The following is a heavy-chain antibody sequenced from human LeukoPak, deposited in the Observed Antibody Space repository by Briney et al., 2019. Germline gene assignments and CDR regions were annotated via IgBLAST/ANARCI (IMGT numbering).Heavy chain of an antibody. D-gene: IGHD1-26*01. Sequence: SETLSLTCTVSGGSISSGGYYWGWIRQPPGKGLEWIGYIYYSGSTSYNPSLKSRVTISVDTSKNQFSLKLTSVTAADTAVYYCARLAPYPGVWASDYWGQGTLVTVSS. CDR2: IYYSGST. CDR3: ARLAPYPGVWASDY. V-gene: IGHV4-61*05. CDR1: GGSISSGGYY. J-gene: IGHJ4*02.